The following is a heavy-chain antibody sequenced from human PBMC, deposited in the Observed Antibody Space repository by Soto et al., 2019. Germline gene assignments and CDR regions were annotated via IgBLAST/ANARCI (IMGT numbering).Heavy chain of an antibody. J-gene: IGHJ4*02. Sequence: GGSLRLSCAASGLTFSSYAMTWFRKSPGKGLEWVSAFSGSGGSTYYADSGKGRFTISRDNSKDTLYLQMNSLRAEDTAVYYCAKGPDWWFRGIYCFDFWGQGTLVTVSS. V-gene: IGHV3-23*01. CDR1: GLTFSSYA. CDR3: AKGPDWWFRGIYCFDF. CDR2: FSGSGGST. D-gene: IGHD2-15*01.